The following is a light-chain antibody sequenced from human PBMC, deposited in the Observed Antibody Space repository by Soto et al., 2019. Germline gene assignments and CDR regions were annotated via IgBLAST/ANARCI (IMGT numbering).Light chain of an antibody. CDR3: CSFAGSYTLGV. CDR2: DVS. CDR1: SSDIGGYNY. Sequence: QSALTQPRSVSGSPGQSVTISCTGTSSDIGGYNYVSWYQQHPGKAPKLMIYDVSKRPSGVPDRFSGSKSGNTASLTISGLQAEDEADDFCCSFAGSYTLGVFGGGTKVTVL. J-gene: IGLJ3*02. V-gene: IGLV2-11*01.